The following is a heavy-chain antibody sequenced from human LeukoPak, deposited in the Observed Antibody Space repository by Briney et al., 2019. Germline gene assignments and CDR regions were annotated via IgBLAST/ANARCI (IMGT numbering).Heavy chain of an antibody. V-gene: IGHV4-39*07. CDR2: IFYSGST. CDR1: SGSISTSNYY. J-gene: IGHJ3*02. CDR3: ARDRNRGPWAVYAFDI. D-gene: IGHD1-14*01. Sequence: PSETLSLTCTVSSGSISTSNYYWGWVRQPPGKALEWIGNIFYSGSTYYSPSLKSRVTISLDTSRNQFSLKLNSVTAADTAVYYCARDRNRGPWAVYAFDIWGQGTMVTVSS.